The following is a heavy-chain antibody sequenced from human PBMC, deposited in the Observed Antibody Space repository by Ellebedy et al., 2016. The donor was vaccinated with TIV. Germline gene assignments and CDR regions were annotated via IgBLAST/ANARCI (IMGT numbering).Heavy chain of an antibody. J-gene: IGHJ4*02. Sequence: GESLKISXAASGFTFSSYAMSWVRQAPGKGLEWVSAISGSGGSTYYADSVKGRFTISRDNSKNTLYLQMNSLRTEDTAVYYCAKDEGFGELGAWFIDYWGQGTLVTVSS. CDR1: GFTFSSYA. CDR2: ISGSGGST. CDR3: AKDEGFGELGAWFIDY. V-gene: IGHV3-23*01. D-gene: IGHD3-10*01.